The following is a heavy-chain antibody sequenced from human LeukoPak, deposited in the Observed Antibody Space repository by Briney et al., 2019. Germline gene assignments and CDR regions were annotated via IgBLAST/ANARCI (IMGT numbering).Heavy chain of an antibody. CDR1: GFTFSNYP. Sequence: SGGSLRLSCAASGFTFSNYPMSWVRQAPGEGLEWVSTISGSGGTTYYADSVKGRFTISRDNSKNTVYLQMNSLRAEDTAVYFCAKDGTGDSFDYVWGSHRPNLDSWGQGTLVTVSS. CDR3: AKDGTGDSFDYVWGSHRPNLDS. CDR2: ISGSGGTT. J-gene: IGHJ4*02. V-gene: IGHV3-23*01. D-gene: IGHD3-16*02.